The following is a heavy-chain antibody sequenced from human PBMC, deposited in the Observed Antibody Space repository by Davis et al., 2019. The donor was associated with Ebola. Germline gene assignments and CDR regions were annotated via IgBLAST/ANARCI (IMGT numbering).Heavy chain of an antibody. CDR1: GGTFSSYA. J-gene: IGHJ6*02. V-gene: IGHV1-69*04. CDR3: ARDWRSTTSPSYGMDV. D-gene: IGHD5/OR15-5a*01. Sequence: SVKVSCKASGGTFSSYAISWVRQAPGQGLEWMGRIIPILGIANYAQKFQGRVTITADKSTSTAYMELSSLRSEDTAVYYCARDWRSTTSPSYGMDVWGQGTTVTVSS. CDR2: IIPILGIA.